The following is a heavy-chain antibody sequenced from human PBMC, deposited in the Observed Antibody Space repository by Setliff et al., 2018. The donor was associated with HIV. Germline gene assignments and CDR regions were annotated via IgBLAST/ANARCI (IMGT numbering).Heavy chain of an antibody. Sequence: SVKVSCKASGGTFSSYAISWVRQAPGQGLEWMGGIIPIFGTTNYAQKFQGRVTITTDESTTTAYMELNSLRAEDTAVYYCARSNLRRYGDPDWYFDLWGRGTLVTVSS. V-gene: IGHV1-69*05. CDR2: IIPIFGTT. CDR1: GGTFSSYA. CDR3: ARSNLRRYGDPDWYFDL. J-gene: IGHJ2*01. D-gene: IGHD4-17*01.